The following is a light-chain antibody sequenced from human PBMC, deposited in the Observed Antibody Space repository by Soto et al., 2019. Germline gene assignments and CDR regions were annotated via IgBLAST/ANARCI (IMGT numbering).Light chain of an antibody. V-gene: IGLV2-14*01. CDR2: DVS. CDR1: SSDVGGYHY. CDR3: SSYTSSSTYV. J-gene: IGLJ1*01. Sequence: QSALTQTASLSGSPGQSITISCTGTSSDVGGYHYVSWYQQYPGKAPKLMIYDVSNRPSGVSNRFSGSKSGNTASLTISGLQAEDEADYYCSSYTSSSTYVFGTGTKLTVL.